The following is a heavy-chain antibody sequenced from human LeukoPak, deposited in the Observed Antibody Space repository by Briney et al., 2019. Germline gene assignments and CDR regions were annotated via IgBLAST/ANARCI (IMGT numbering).Heavy chain of an antibody. Sequence: PSETLSLTCTVSGGSISSYYWSWIRQPPGKGLEWIGYIYYSGSTNYSPSLKSRVTISVDTSKNPFSLKLSSVTAADTAVYYCARNGYGDYVEYFDYWGQGTLVTVSS. CDR3: ARNGYGDYVEYFDY. CDR2: IYYSGST. J-gene: IGHJ4*02. CDR1: GGSISSYY. D-gene: IGHD4-17*01. V-gene: IGHV4-59*01.